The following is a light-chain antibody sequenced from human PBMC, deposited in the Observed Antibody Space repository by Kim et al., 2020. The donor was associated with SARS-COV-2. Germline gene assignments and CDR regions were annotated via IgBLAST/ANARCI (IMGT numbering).Light chain of an antibody. Sequence: KTVTISCTRSSGSIASNYVQWYHQRPGSAPTTVISEDNQRPSGVPDRFSGSIDSSSNSASLTISGLKTEDEADYYCQSYDSSNHWVFGGGTQLTVL. CDR3: QSYDSSNHWV. V-gene: IGLV6-57*03. J-gene: IGLJ3*02. CDR2: EDN. CDR1: SGSIASNY.